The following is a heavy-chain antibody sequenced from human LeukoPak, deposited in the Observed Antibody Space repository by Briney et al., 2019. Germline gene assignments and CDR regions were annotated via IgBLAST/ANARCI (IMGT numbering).Heavy chain of an antibody. J-gene: IGHJ5*02. Sequence: GASVKVSCKASGYTFTSYYMHWVRQAPGQGLEWMGWINPNSGGTNYAQKFQGRVTMTRDTSISTAYMELSRLRSDDTAVYYCARDTKRSRARWENLGIDPWGQGTLVTVSS. D-gene: IGHD3-16*01. V-gene: IGHV1-2*02. CDR1: GYTFTSYY. CDR2: INPNSGGT. CDR3: ARDTKRSRARWENLGIDP.